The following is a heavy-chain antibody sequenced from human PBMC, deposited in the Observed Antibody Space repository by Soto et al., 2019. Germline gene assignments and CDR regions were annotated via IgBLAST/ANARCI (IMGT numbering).Heavy chain of an antibody. CDR2: ISSSSSYI. D-gene: IGHD3-16*01. J-gene: IGHJ6*02. CDR1: GFTFSSYS. CDR3: TTDNYDYVWGTGGMDV. Sequence: PGGSLRLSCAASGFTFSSYSMNWVRQAPGKGLEWVSSISSSSSYIYYADSVKGRFTISRDNAKNSLYLQMNSLRAEDTAAYYCTTDNYDYVWGTGGMDVWGQGTTVTVSS. V-gene: IGHV3-21*01.